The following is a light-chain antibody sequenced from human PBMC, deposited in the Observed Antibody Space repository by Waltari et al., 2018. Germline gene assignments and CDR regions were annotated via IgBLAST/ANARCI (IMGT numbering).Light chain of an antibody. V-gene: IGLV2-11*01. CDR3: CSYAGSYTVV. CDR2: DVS. J-gene: IGLJ2*01. Sequence: QSALHQPRPVSGSPGQSVTISCPGPSSDVGCYYSVSWYQHHPGKAPKLLIYDVSKRPSGVPDRFSGSKSGNTASLTISGLQAEDESDYYCCSYAGSYTVVFGGGTKLTVL. CDR1: SSDVGCYYS.